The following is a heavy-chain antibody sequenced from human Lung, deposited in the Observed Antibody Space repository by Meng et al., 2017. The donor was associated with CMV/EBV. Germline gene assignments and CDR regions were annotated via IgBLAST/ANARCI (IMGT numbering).Heavy chain of an antibody. CDR1: GYTFTSYY. D-gene: IGHD6-19*01. CDR2: INPSGGST. V-gene: IGHV1-46*01. J-gene: IGHJ4*02. CDR3: ARGVKDRGPSSSSNPYSSGWYYFDY. Sequence: SVKVSXKASGYTFTSYYMHWVRQAPGQGLEWMGIINPSGGSTSYAQKFQGRVTMTRDTSTSTVYMELSSLRSEDTAVYYCARGVKDRGPSSSSNPYSSGWYYFDYWDQGXLVTVSS.